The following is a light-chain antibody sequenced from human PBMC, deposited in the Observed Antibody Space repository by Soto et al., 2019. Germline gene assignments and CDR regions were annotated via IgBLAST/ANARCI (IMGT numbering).Light chain of an antibody. J-gene: IGKJ1*01. CDR3: QQSDSIPVT. CDR1: QNIKSF. CDR2: VAS. V-gene: IGKV1-39*01. Sequence: DIQMTQSPSSLSASVGDRVTITCRASQNIKSFLNWFQQKPGKAPKLLISVASSLQSGVPARFSGSGSGTDFTLTISSLQPEDFAIYYCQQSDSIPVTFGLGTKVDIK.